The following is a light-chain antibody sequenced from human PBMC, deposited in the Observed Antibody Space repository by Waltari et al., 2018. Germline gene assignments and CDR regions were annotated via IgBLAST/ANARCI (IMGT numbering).Light chain of an antibody. CDR2: HVS. V-gene: IGLV2-14*03. Sequence: QSALTQPASVSGSPGQSIPISCTGTSSAVGGYNYVSWYQQHPGKPPKLMIYHVSNRPSGVSNRFSGSKSGNTASLTISGLQAEDEADYYCSSYTSSSIVFGGGTKLTVL. J-gene: IGLJ2*01. CDR1: SSAVGGYNY. CDR3: SSYTSSSIV.